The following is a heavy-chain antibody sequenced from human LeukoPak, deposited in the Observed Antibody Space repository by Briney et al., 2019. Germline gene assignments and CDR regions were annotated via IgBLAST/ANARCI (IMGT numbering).Heavy chain of an antibody. CDR3: ARYISSGLDY. J-gene: IGHJ4*02. Sequence: PSETLSLTCTVSGGSISGYYWSWIRQPPGKGLEWIGHIYYTGSTSYNPSLKSRVTISVDTSKNQFSLKLSYVNAADTAVYCCARYISSGLDYWGQGTLVTVSS. V-gene: IGHV4-59*08. CDR2: IYYTGST. D-gene: IGHD6-6*01. CDR1: GGSISGYY.